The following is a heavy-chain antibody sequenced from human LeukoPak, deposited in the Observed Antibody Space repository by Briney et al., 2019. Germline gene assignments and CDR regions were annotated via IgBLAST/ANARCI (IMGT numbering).Heavy chain of an antibody. CDR3: ARVGPGLNYDILTGSGDY. CDR2: VDPEDGET. CDR1: GYTFTDYY. J-gene: IGHJ4*02. Sequence: ASVKVSCKASGYTFTDYYMHWVQQAPGKGLEWMGRVDPEDGETIYAEKFQGGVTITADTSTDTAYMQLSSLRSEDTAVYYCARVGPGLNYDILTGSGDYWGQGTLVTVSS. D-gene: IGHD3-9*01. V-gene: IGHV1-69-2*01.